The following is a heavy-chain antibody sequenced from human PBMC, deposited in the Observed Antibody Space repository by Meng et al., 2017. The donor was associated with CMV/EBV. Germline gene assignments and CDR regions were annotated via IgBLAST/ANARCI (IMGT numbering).Heavy chain of an antibody. CDR3: ARDNGARPGRPYYYYGMDV. V-gene: IGHV5-51*01. Sequence: GESLKISCKGSGYSFTSYWIGWVRQMPGKGLEWMGIIYPGDSDTRYSPSFQGQVTISADKSISTAYLQWSSLKASDTAVYYCARDNGARPGRPYYYYGMDVWGQGTTVTVSS. CDR2: IYPGDSDT. J-gene: IGHJ6*02. D-gene: IGHD6-6*01. CDR1: GYSFTSYW.